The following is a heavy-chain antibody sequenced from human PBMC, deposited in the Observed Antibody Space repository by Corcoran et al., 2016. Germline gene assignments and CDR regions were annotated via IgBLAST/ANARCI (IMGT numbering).Heavy chain of an antibody. D-gene: IGHD3-10*02. CDR3: AGGSSGYGYVSDY. Sequence: QVQLQESGPGLVKPSETLSLTCTVSGYSISSGYYWGWIRQPPGKGLEWIGSIYHSGSTYFNPSLQSRVTISVDTSKNQFSLTLRSVTAADTAVYYCAGGSSGYGYVSDYWGQGSLVTVSS. CDR1: GYSISSGYY. V-gene: IGHV4-38-2*02. J-gene: IGHJ4*02. CDR2: IYHSGST.